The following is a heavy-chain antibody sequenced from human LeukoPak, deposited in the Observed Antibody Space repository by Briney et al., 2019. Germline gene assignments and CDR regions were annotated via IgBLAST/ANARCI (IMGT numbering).Heavy chain of an antibody. J-gene: IGHJ3*02. D-gene: IGHD3-22*01. CDR1: GYTFTGYY. V-gene: IGHV1-2*02. CDR2: INPNSGGT. CDR3: AKILYDSSGTHDAFDI. Sequence: ASVQVSCKASGYTFTGYYMHWVRQAPGQGLEWMGWINPNSGGTNYAQKFQGRVTMTRDTSISTAYMELSRLRSDDTAVYYCAKILYDSSGTHDAFDIWGQGTMVTVSS.